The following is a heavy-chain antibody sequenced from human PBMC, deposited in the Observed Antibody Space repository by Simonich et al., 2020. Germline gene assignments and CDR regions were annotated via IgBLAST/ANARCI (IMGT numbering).Heavy chain of an antibody. V-gene: IGHV3-30*07. J-gene: IGHJ3*02. Sequence: QVQLVESGGGVVQPGRSLRLSCAASGFTFSSYAMHWVRQAPGKGREWVAVISYDGSNKYYADSVKGRFTISRDNSKNTLYLQMNSLRAEDTAVYYCAREGLLLDAFDIWGQGTMVTVSS. D-gene: IGHD2-15*01. CDR3: AREGLLLDAFDI. CDR2: ISYDGSNK. CDR1: GFTFSSYA.